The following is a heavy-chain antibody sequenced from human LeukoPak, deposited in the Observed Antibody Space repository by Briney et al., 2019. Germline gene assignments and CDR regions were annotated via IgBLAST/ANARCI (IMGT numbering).Heavy chain of an antibody. D-gene: IGHD3-10*01. CDR2: INDDGRTT. J-gene: IGHJ4*02. CDR1: GFTFSSYW. CDR3: TRGREGNYGLFDS. V-gene: IGHV3-74*01. Sequence: GGSLRLSCATSGFTFSSYWMHWVRQAPGKGLVWVSRINDDGRTTNYADSVKGRFTISRDNAKNTVYLQMSSLRAEDTAVYYCTRGREGNYGLFDSWGQGTLVTLSS.